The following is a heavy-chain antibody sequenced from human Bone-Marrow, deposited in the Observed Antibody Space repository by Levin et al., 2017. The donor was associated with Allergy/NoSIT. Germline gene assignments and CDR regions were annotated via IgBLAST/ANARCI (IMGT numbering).Heavy chain of an antibody. D-gene: IGHD5-12*01. V-gene: IGHV5-51*01. CDR2: IYPGDSYT. CDR3: ARFGSGYDLGEVDY. CDR1: GYDFITYW. J-gene: IGHJ4*02. Sequence: KVSCKGSGYDFITYWIGWVRQTPGKGLEWMGIIYPGDSYTRYNPSFQGKVTISADKSFSTAYLQRSSLTASDTATYYCARFGSGYDLGEVDYWGQGTLVTVAS.